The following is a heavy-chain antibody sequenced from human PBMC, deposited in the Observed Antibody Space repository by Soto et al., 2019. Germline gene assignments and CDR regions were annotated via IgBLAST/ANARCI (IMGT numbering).Heavy chain of an antibody. Sequence: GGSLRLSCRAFGFPFSTYTMHWVRQAPGKGLEWVAIISSDGKNKYYADSLKGRLDVFRDNSKDTLSLQINTLRTDDAATYYCETDPVTSLTPYHGFYYFGMDVWGQGTTVTVSS. CDR2: ISSDGKNK. CDR3: ETDPVTSLTPYHGFYYFGMDV. D-gene: IGHD2-2*01. CDR1: GFPFSTYT. V-gene: IGHV3-30*09. J-gene: IGHJ6*02.